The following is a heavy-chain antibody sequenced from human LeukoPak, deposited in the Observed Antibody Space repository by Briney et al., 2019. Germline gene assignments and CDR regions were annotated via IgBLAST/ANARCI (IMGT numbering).Heavy chain of an antibody. CDR3: EQKTAYDILTGYESYYYMDV. J-gene: IGHJ6*03. V-gene: IGHV7-4-1*02. D-gene: IGHD3-9*01. Sequence: ASVKASCKASGYTFTSYAMNSVRQAPGHLLAWIGWINTNTGNPTYGQGFTGRFVFSLDTSVSTAYLQISSLKAEDTAVYFCEQKTAYDILTGYESYYYMDVWGKGTTVTVSS. CDR2: INTNTGNP. CDR1: GYTFTSYA.